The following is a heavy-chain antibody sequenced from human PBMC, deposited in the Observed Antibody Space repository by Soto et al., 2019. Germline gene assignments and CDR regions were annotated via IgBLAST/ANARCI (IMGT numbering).Heavy chain of an antibody. V-gene: IGHV3-74*01. CDR1: GFTCGRYW. Sequence: AGGSLRLSCAASGFTCGRYWMHWVRQAPGEGLMWVSRINSDGSMTSYADSVKGRFTISRDNAKNTVYLHMNSLRVEDTARYYCVRGKDQYNTLTYRYYDQWGQGTLVTVSS. CDR2: INSDGSMT. CDR3: VRGKDQYNTLTYRYYDQ. D-gene: IGHD1-20*01. J-gene: IGHJ5*02.